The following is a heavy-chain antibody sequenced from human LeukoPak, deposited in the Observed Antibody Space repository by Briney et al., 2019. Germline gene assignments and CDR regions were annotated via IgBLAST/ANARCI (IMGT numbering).Heavy chain of an antibody. CDR3: AGTDGSEYYFDY. J-gene: IGHJ4*02. V-gene: IGHV4-34*01. CDR1: GGSFSGYY. D-gene: IGHD3-10*01. CDR2: INHSGST. Sequence: PSETLSLTCAVYGGSFSGYYWSWIRQPPGKGLEWIGEINHSGSTNYNPSLKSRVTISVDTSKNQFSLKLSSVTAADTAVYYCAGTDGSEYYFDYWGQGTLVTVSS.